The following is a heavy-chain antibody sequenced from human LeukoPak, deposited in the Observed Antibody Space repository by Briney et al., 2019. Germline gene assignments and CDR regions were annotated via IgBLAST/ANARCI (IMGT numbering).Heavy chain of an antibody. V-gene: IGHV3-33*06. J-gene: IGHJ4*02. D-gene: IGHD5-18*01. CDR3: AKSFVGYSYGSLGDY. CDR1: GFTFSTYG. CDR2: TWYDGSYK. Sequence: GRSLRLSCAASGFTFSTYGMHWVRQAPGKRLEWVAVTWYDGSYKYYGDSVKGRFTISRDNSKNTLYLQMNSLRAEDTAVYYCAKSFVGYSYGSLGDYWGQGTLVTVSS.